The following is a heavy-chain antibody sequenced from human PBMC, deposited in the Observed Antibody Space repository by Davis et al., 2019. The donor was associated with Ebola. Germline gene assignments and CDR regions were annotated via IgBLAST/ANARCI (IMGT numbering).Heavy chain of an antibody. CDR2: IHYSGST. CDR1: GGSISSGGYY. J-gene: IGHJ5*02. V-gene: IGHV4-31*03. CDR3: ARAPIAGAGTRWGTRWFDP. Sequence: PSETLSLTCTVSGGSISSGGYYWSWIRQHPGKGLEWIGYIHYSGSTYYNPPLKSRVTISVDTSKNQFSLKLSSATAADTAVYYCARAPIAGAGTRWGTRWFDPWGQGTLVTVSS. D-gene: IGHD6-13*01.